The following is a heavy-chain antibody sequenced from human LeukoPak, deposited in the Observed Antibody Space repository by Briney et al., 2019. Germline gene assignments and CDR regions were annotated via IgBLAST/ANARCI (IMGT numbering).Heavy chain of an antibody. CDR2: IIAIFGTA. J-gene: IGHJ3*02. Sequence: SVKVSCKASGGTFSSYAISWVRQAPGQGLEWMGGIIAIFGTANYAQKFQGRVTITADESTSTAYMELSSLRSEDTAVYYCARESYDYYDSSGYYTNDAFDIWGQGTMVTVSS. CDR1: GGTFSSYA. D-gene: IGHD3-22*01. CDR3: ARESYDYYDSSGYYTNDAFDI. V-gene: IGHV1-69*01.